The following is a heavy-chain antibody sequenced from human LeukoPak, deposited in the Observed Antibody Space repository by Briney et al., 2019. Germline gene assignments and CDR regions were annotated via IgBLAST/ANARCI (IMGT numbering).Heavy chain of an antibody. CDR2: IRQDGSEK. CDR3: AVAASGDY. V-gene: IGHV3-7*01. J-gene: IGHJ4*02. Sequence: PGGSLRLSCAASGFTFSTYSMNWVRQAPGKGLEWVAYIRQDGSEKYYVDSVKGRFTISRDNAKNSLYLQMNSLRVEDTAVYYCAVAASGDYWGQGTLVTVSS. D-gene: IGHD2-15*01. CDR1: GFTFSTYS.